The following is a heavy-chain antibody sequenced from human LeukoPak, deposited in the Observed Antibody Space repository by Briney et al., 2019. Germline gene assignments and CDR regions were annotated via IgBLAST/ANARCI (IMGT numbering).Heavy chain of an antibody. J-gene: IGHJ4*02. D-gene: IGHD3-22*01. CDR2: IYYSGST. CDR1: GGSISSSSYY. CDR3: ARRLYYYDSSDFDY. V-gene: IGHV4-39*01. Sequence: SETLSLTCTDSGGSISSSSYYWGWIRQPPGKGLEWIGSIYYSGSTYYNPSLKSRVTISVDTSKNQFSLKLSSVTAADTAVYYCARRLYYYDSSDFDYWGQGTLVTVSS.